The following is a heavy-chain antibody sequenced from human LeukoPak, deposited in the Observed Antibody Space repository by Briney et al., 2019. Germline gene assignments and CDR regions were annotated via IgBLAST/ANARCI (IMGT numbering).Heavy chain of an antibody. Sequence: PGGSPRLSCAASGFTFSSYGMHWVRQAPGKGLEWVAFIRYDGSNKYYADSVKGRFTISRDNAKNSLYLQMNSLRAEDTAVYYCARDPLSSSSFDLWGQGTLVTVSS. CDR1: GFTFSSYG. D-gene: IGHD6-13*01. CDR3: ARDPLSSSSFDL. J-gene: IGHJ4*02. CDR2: IRYDGSNK. V-gene: IGHV3-30*02.